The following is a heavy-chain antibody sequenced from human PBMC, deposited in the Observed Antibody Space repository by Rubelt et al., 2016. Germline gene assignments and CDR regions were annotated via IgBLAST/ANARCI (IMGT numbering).Heavy chain of an antibody. Sequence: VQLLDSGGGLVQPGGSLRLSCATSGFTFSNYAMNWVRQAPGKGLEWVSAISGSAGTTYYADSVKGRFTISRDISKNTLYLQMNSLRAEETALFYCARDLGSEYSTTYYWAYWGQGTLVTVSS. CDR3: ARDLGSEYSTTYYWAY. D-gene: IGHD6-6*01. CDR1: GFTFSNYA. V-gene: IGHV3-23*01. CDR2: ISGSAGTT. J-gene: IGHJ4*02.